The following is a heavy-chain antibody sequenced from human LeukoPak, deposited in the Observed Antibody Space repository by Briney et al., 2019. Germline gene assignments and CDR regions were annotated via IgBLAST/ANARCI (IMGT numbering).Heavy chain of an antibody. Sequence: PGGSLRLSCAASGFTFSSYGMHWVRQAPGKGLEWVSHISSSGSTIYYADSVKGRFTISRDNAKNSLYLQMNSLRAEDTAVYYCARDSSSWYGGSDDYYGMDVWGQGTTVTVSS. CDR3: ARDSSSWYGGSDDYYGMDV. D-gene: IGHD6-13*01. J-gene: IGHJ6*02. CDR2: ISSSGSTI. CDR1: GFTFSSYG. V-gene: IGHV3-48*04.